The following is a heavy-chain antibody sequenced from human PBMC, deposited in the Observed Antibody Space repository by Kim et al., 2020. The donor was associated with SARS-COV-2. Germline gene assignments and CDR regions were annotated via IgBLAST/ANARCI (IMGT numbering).Heavy chain of an antibody. CDR2: INHSGST. Sequence: SETLSLTCAVYGGSFSGYYWSWLRQRPGKGREWIGEINHSGSTNYNPSLKSRFPLSLDTSRNQFSLKFSSVTAADTAVYCCPSSPPRDCSGYYRFLVQGCEFGCWGQGTLVTVSS. V-gene: IGHV4-34*01. CDR3: PSSPPRDCSGYYRFLVQGCEFGC. CDR1: GGSFSGYY. D-gene: IGHD3-22*01. J-gene: IGHJ1*01.